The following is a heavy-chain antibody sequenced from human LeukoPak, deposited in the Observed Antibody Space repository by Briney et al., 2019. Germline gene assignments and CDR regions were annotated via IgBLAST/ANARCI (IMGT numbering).Heavy chain of an antibody. D-gene: IGHD5-18*01. CDR3: TRGPTQPWLYSGMDV. J-gene: IGHJ6*02. CDR2: IRSKTYGGTT. V-gene: IGHV3-49*04. Sequence: GGSLRLSCTASGFTFGDYAMSWVRQAPGKGLEWVGFIRSKTYGGTTEYAAAVKGRFTISRDDSKSIAYLQMNSLKTEDTAVYYCTRGPTQPWLYSGMDVWGQGTPVTVSS. CDR1: GFTFGDYA.